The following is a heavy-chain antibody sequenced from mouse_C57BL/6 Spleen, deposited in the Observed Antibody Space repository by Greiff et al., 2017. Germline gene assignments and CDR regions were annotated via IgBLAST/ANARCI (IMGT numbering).Heavy chain of an antibody. J-gene: IGHJ4*01. Sequence: QVQLQQPGAELVRPGTSVKLSCKASGYTFTSYWMHWVKQRPGQGLEWIGVIDPSDSYTNYTQKFKGKATLTVDTSSSTSYMQLSSLTSEDSAVYYCARRSNYVFHAMDYWGQGTSVTVSS. D-gene: IGHD2-5*01. CDR1: GYTFTSYW. CDR2: IDPSDSYT. CDR3: ARRSNYVFHAMDY. V-gene: IGHV1-59*01.